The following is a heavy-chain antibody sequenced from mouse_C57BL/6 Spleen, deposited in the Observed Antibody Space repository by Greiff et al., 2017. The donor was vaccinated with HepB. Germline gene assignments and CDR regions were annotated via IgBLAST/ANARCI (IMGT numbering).Heavy chain of an antibody. CDR2: ISSGGSYT. CDR1: GFTFSSYG. D-gene: IGHD2-4*01. J-gene: IGHJ4*01. V-gene: IGHV5-6*01. CDR3: AREEGLRKVMDY. Sequence: EVQRVESGGDLVKPGGSLKLSCAASGFTFSSYGMSWVRQTPDKRLEWVATISSGGSYTYYPDSVKGRFTISRDNAKNTLYLQMSSLKSEDTAMYYCAREEGLRKVMDYWGQGTSVTVSS.